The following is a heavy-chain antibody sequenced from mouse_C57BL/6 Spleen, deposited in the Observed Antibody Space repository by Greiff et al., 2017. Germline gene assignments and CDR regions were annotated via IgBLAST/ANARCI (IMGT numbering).Heavy chain of an antibody. D-gene: IGHD1-3*01. CDR1: GFSFNTYA. Sequence: EVKLVESGGGLVQPKGSLKLSCAASGFSFNTYAMNWVRQAPGKGLEWVARIRSKSNNYATYYADSVKDRFTISRDDSESMLYLQMNNLKTEDTAMYYCVRSGLQGYAMDYWGQGTSVTVSS. J-gene: IGHJ4*01. CDR3: VRSGLQGYAMDY. V-gene: IGHV10-1*01. CDR2: IRSKSNNYAT.